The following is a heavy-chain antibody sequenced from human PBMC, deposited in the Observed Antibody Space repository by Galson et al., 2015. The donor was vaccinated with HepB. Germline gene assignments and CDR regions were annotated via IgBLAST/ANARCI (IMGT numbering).Heavy chain of an antibody. V-gene: IGHV3-30*04. Sequence: SLRLSCAASGFTSRSFAMHWVRQAPGKGLEWVGVISYDGSNKDYADSVKGRFTISRDNSKNTLYLQMNSLKSEDTSVYYCASLYGQDGFWGQGTLVTVSS. J-gene: IGHJ4*02. CDR1: GFTSRSFA. CDR2: ISYDGSNK. CDR3: ASLYGQDGF. D-gene: IGHD5-24*01.